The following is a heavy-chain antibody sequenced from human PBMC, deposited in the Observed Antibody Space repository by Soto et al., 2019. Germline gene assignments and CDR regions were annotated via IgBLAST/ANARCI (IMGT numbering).Heavy chain of an antibody. Sequence: QVQLMQSGAEVKKPGASVKVSCKASGDTFTDYYIHWERQAPGQGLEWMGPVNPSGGHTTYAQHFLGRVTRTRDTSTSTLYMELTSLTSDDTAIYYCARGGHVVVVTAALDYWGQGTLVTVSS. CDR2: VNPSGGHT. CDR1: GDTFTDYY. CDR3: ARGGHVVVVTAALDY. J-gene: IGHJ4*02. D-gene: IGHD2-21*02. V-gene: IGHV1-46*01.